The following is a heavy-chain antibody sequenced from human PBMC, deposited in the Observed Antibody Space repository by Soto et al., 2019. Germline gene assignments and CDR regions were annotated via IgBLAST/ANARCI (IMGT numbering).Heavy chain of an antibody. V-gene: IGHV3-33*01. CDR3: ARDRSYGGNSEAVDY. Sequence: QVQLVESGGGVVQPGRSLRLSCAASGFTFSSYGMHWVRQAPGKGLEWVAVIWYDGSNKYYADSVKGRFTISRDNSKNTLYLQMNSLRAEDTAVYYCARDRSYGGNSEAVDYWGQGTLVTVSS. CDR2: IWYDGSNK. D-gene: IGHD2-21*02. CDR1: GFTFSSYG. J-gene: IGHJ4*02.